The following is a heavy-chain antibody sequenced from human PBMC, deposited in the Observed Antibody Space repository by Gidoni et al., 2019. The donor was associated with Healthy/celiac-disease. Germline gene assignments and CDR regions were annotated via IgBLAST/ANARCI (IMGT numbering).Heavy chain of an antibody. CDR2: ISSSSSTI. D-gene: IGHD3-3*01. CDR1: GFTFSSYR. V-gene: IGHV3-48*02. Sequence: EVQLVESGGGLVQHGGSLRLSCAASGFTFSSYRMHWGRQAPGKGLEWVSYISSSSSTIYYADSVKGRFTISRDNAKNSLYLQMNSLRDEDTAVYYCAREPHYDFWSGYYGENWFDPWGQGTLVTVSS. J-gene: IGHJ5*02. CDR3: AREPHYDFWSGYYGENWFDP.